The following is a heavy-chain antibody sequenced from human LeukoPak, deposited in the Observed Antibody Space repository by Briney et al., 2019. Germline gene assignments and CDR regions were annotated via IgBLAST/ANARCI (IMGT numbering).Heavy chain of an antibody. CDR2: IRSKAYGETP. CDR3: TRTPSAAAPFDY. Sequence: GGSLRPSCTGSGFTFGDYAMSWVRQAPGKGLEWVAFIRSKAYGETPEYAASVKGRFTISRDDSKNIAYVQMNSLRTEDTAVYYCTRTPSAAAPFDYWGQGSWSPSPQ. J-gene: IGHJ4*02. V-gene: IGHV3-49*04. D-gene: IGHD2-2*01. CDR1: GFTFGDYA.